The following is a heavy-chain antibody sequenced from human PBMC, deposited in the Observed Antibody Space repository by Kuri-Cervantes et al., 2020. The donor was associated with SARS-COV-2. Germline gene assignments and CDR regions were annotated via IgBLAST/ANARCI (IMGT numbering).Heavy chain of an antibody. V-gene: IGHV3-23*01. Sequence: GESLKISCAASGFTLSAYAMSWVRQAPGRGLEWVSGISDSGINTYYPDSVRGRFTISRDNSKNMLYLQMHSLRVEDTAVYYCAKARPSGGYWGQGTLVTVSS. CDR1: GFTLSAYA. J-gene: IGHJ4*02. CDR2: ISDSGINT. CDR3: AKARPSGGY. D-gene: IGHD4-23*01.